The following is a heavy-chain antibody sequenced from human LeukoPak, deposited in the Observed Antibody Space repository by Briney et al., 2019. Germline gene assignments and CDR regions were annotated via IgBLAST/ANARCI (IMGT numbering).Heavy chain of an antibody. V-gene: IGHV3-21*01. CDR3: VRGEIGYCSSTSCYIFDY. CDR2: ISSSGSYI. Sequence: GGSLRLSCAASGFTFSTYGMNWVRQTPGKGLEWVSSISSSGSYIYYADSVEGRFTISRDNAKNSLYLQMNSLRAEDTAVYYCVRGEIGYCSSTSCYIFDYWGQGTLVTVSS. D-gene: IGHD2-2*02. J-gene: IGHJ4*02. CDR1: GFTFSTYG.